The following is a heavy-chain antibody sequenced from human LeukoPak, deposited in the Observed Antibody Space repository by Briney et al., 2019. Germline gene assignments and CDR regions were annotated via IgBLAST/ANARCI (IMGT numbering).Heavy chain of an antibody. CDR2: INHSGST. D-gene: IGHD6-19*01. CDR3: ARRGRIAVAA. CDR1: GGSFSGYY. V-gene: IGHV4-34*01. Sequence: SETLSLTCAVYGGSFSGYYWSWIRQPPGKGLEWIGEINHSGSTNYNPSLKSRVTISVDTSKNQFSLRLSSVTAADTAVYYCARRGRIAVAAWGQGTLVTVSS. J-gene: IGHJ4*02.